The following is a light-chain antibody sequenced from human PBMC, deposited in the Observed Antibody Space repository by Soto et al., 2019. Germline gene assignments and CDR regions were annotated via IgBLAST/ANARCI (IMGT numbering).Light chain of an antibody. Sequence: IPLTQSPSSLSASVGDRVTITCRASQGISSFLAWYQQKPGKAPKLLIYGASTLQSGVPSRFSGSGSGTDFTLTIGSLQPEDFATYYCQQLNSFPIPFGPGTKVDI. CDR3: QQLNSFPIP. CDR2: GAS. J-gene: IGKJ3*01. V-gene: IGKV1-9*01. CDR1: QGISSF.